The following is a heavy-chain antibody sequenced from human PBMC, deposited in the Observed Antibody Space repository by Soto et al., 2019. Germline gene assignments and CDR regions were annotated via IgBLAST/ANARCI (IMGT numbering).Heavy chain of an antibody. Sequence: LRLSCAASGFTFSSYGMHWVRQAPGKGLEWVAVISYDGSNKYYADSVKGRFTISRDNSKNTLYLQMNSLRAEDTAVYYCAKDSITMVRRNYYGMDVWGQGTTVTVSS. V-gene: IGHV3-30*18. CDR3: AKDSITMVRRNYYGMDV. CDR2: ISYDGSNK. CDR1: GFTFSSYG. J-gene: IGHJ6*02. D-gene: IGHD3-10*01.